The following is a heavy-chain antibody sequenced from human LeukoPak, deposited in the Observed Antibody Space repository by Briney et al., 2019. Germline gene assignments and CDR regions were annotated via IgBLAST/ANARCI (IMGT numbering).Heavy chain of an antibody. J-gene: IGHJ4*02. Sequence: SETLSLTCTVSGGSISSGGYYWSWIRQPPGKGLEWIGYIYYSGSTYINPSLESRVTISVDTSKNQFSLNLRSVTAADTAIYYCARDRGGASLFDYWGQGTLVTVSS. V-gene: IGHV4-31*03. CDR1: GGSISSGGYY. CDR3: ARDRGGASLFDY. CDR2: IYYSGST. D-gene: IGHD3-10*01.